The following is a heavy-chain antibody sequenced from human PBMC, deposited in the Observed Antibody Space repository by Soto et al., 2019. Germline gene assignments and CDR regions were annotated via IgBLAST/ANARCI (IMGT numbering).Heavy chain of an antibody. CDR2: IHYGGAT. CDR1: GGSISHSY. CDR3: ARLHNSSDWTDFDF. V-gene: IGHV4-59*08. J-gene: IGHJ4*02. Sequence: PSETLSLTCTVSGGSISHSYWSWLRLSPGKGLEWIGYIHYGGATTYNPSLKSRVTISLGTPKKHFYLNLRSVTAADTAVYFCARLHNSSDWTDFDFWGQGTRVTVS. D-gene: IGHD6-19*01.